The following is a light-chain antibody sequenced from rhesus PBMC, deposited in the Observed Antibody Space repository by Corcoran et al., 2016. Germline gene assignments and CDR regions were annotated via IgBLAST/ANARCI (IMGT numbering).Light chain of an antibody. CDR3: QHDYGTPFT. CDR1: ENVNNY. Sequence: DIQMTQSPSSLSASVGDRVTITCRARENVNNYLNWYQQKPGKAPKLLIYKASTLQSGVPSRFSGSGSGTDYTFTISNLQPEDVATYYCQHDYGTPFTFGPGTKLGIK. CDR2: KAS. J-gene: IGKJ3*01. V-gene: IGKV1-74*01.